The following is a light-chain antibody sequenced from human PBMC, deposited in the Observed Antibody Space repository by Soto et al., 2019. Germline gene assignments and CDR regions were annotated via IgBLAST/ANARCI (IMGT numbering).Light chain of an antibody. CDR2: AAS. J-gene: IGKJ1*01. Sequence: DIQMTQSPSSLSASVGDRVTITCRASQGISSDLGWFQQKPGKTPKRLIYAASSLQSGVPSRFSCSGSGTEFTLHISRLQAENFATYYWLQHNSYPPTFGQGTKVEIK. CDR3: LQHNSYPPT. V-gene: IGKV1-17*01. CDR1: QGISSD.